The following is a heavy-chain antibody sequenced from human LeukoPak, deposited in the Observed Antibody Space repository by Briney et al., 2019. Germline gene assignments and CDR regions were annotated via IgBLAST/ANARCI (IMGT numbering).Heavy chain of an antibody. CDR1: GFTFSTYS. Sequence: PGGSLRLSCAASGFTFSTYSMTWVRQAPGKGLEWVASISSSSSYIYYADSVEGRFTISRGNAKNSVYLQMNSLRAEDTAVYYCARGGSYDYWGQGTLVTVSS. D-gene: IGHD3-16*01. J-gene: IGHJ4*02. V-gene: IGHV3-21*01. CDR2: ISSSSSYI. CDR3: ARGGSYDY.